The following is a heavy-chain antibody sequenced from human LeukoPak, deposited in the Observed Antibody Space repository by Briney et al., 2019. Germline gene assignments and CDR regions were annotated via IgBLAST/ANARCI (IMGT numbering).Heavy chain of an antibody. CDR1: GFTFSTYT. D-gene: IGHD3-10*01. Sequence: GGSLRLSCAASGFTFSTYTMNWVRQAPGKGLEWVSSISSIGSTIYYADSVKGRFTISRDNSKNTLYLQMNSLRAEDTAVYYCAKDYGSGSYYFLDYWGQGTLVTVSS. J-gene: IGHJ4*02. V-gene: IGHV3-48*01. CDR2: ISSIGSTI. CDR3: AKDYGSGSYYFLDY.